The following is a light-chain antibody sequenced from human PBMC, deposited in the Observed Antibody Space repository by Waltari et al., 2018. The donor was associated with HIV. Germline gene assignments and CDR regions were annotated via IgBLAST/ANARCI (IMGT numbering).Light chain of an antibody. CDR1: ASDIGAYNY. V-gene: IGLV2-14*01. CDR2: EVN. Sequence: QSALTQPASVSGSPGQSITISCTGTASDIGAYNYVSWYQHHPGKAPKLMISEVNNRPSGVSHRFSGSKSGNTASLTISGLQAEDEADYYCSSSTTRNTYVFGTGTKVTVL. CDR3: SSSTTRNTYV. J-gene: IGLJ1*01.